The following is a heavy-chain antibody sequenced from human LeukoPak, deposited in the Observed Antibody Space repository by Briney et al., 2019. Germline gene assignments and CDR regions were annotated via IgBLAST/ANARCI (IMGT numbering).Heavy chain of an antibody. CDR2: VYYTGST. Sequence: SETLSLTCTVSGGSISSYYWSWVRQPPGKGLEWIGFVYYTGSTNYSPSLKSRVTISVDTSKNKFSLKPRPVTAADTAEYYCXXXXSSNWYNERGAFDVWGQGTMVTVSS. J-gene: IGHJ3*01. D-gene: IGHD6-13*01. CDR3: XXXXSSNWYNERGAFDV. V-gene: IGHV4-59*12. CDR1: GGSISSYY.